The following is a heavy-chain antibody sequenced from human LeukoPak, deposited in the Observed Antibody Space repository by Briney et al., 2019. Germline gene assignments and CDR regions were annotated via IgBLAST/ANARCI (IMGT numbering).Heavy chain of an antibody. V-gene: IGHV3-33*01. CDR1: GFTFSSYG. CDR3: AGTTCGGDRYSEY. J-gene: IGHJ4*02. D-gene: IGHD2-21*02. Sequence: PGGSLRLSCAASGFTFSSYGMHWVRQAPGKGLEWVAVIWYDGSNKYYGDSVKGRFTISRDNSKNTLYLQMNSLRAEDTAVYYCAGTTCGGDRYSEYWGQGTQVTVSS. CDR2: IWYDGSNK.